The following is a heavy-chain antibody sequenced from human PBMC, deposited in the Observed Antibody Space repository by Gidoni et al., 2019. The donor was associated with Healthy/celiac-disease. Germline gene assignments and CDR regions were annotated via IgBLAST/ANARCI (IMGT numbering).Heavy chain of an antibody. CDR3: AREASHYYGSGIPFDP. CDR1: SDSISSGGYY. CDR2: IYYSVSP. D-gene: IGHD3-10*01. Sequence: QVQLQESGPGLVKPSQPLSLNCTVHSDSISSGGYYWSWIRQHPGKGLEWIGYIYYSVSPYYNPSLKSRVTISVDTSKNQFSLKLSSVTAADTAVYYCAREASHYYGSGIPFDPWGQGTLVTVSS. J-gene: IGHJ5*02. V-gene: IGHV4-31*03.